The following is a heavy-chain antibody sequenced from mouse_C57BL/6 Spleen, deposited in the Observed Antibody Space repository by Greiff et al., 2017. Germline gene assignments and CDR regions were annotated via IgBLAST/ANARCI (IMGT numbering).Heavy chain of an antibody. CDR2: INPNNGGT. CDR3: ARGGTGPFDY. Sequence: VQLKQSGPELVKPGASVKMSCKASGYTFTDYNMHWVKQSHGKSLEWIGYINPNNGGTSYNQKFKGKATLTVNKSSSTAYMELRSLTSEDSAVYYCARGGTGPFDYWGQGTTLTVSS. J-gene: IGHJ2*01. V-gene: IGHV1-22*01. D-gene: IGHD4-1*01. CDR1: GYTFTDYN.